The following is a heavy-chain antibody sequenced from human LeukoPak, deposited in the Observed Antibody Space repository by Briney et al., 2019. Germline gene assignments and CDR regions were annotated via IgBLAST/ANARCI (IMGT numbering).Heavy chain of an antibody. CDR2: ISYDGSNK. Sequence: GGSLRLSCAATGFTLSIYTMHWVRQAPGKGLEWVAGISYDGSNKYYADSVKGRFTISRDNSKDTLYLQMNSLRAEDTAVYYCARGYYDINAYYTYYSDYWGQGTLVTVSS. CDR3: ARGYYDINAYYTYYSDY. V-gene: IGHV3-30*04. J-gene: IGHJ4*02. CDR1: GFTLSIYT. D-gene: IGHD3-22*01.